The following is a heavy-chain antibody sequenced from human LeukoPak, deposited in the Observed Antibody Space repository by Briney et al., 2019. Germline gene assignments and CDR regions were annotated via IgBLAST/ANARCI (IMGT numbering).Heavy chain of an antibody. V-gene: IGHV4-59*01. CDR1: GGSISSYY. J-gene: IGHJ4*02. CDR3: ASSRARGFIGVVDY. Sequence: SETLSLTCTVSGGSISSYYWSWIRQPPGKGLEWIGYIYYSGSTNYNPSLKSRVTISVDTSENQFSLKLSSVTAADTAVYYCASSRARGFIGVVDYWGQGTLVTVSS. CDR2: IYYSGST. D-gene: IGHD2-2*01.